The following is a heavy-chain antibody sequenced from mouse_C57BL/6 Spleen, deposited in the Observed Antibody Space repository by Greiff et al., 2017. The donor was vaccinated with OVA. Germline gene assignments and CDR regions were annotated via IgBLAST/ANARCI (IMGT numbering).Heavy chain of an antibody. V-gene: IGHV3-6*01. CDR3: ARGDYDYGAWFAY. J-gene: IGHJ3*01. CDR1: GYSITSGYY. CDR2: ISYDGSN. D-gene: IGHD2-4*01. Sequence: EVKLQELGPGLVKPSQSLSLTCSVTGYSITSGYYWNWIRQFPGNKLEWMGYISYDGSNNYNPSLKNRISITRDTSKNQFFLKLNSVTTEDTATYYCARGDYDYGAWFAYWGQGTLVTVSA.